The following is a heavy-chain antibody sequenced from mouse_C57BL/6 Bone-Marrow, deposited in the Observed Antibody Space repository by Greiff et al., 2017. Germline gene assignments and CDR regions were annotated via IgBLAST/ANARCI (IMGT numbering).Heavy chain of an antibody. CDR2: IYPGSGNT. CDR3: ARGGIYYGNYIYAMDY. D-gene: IGHD2-1*01. V-gene: IGHV1-84*01. Sequence: QVQLQQSGPELVKPGASVKISCKASGYTFTDYYINWVQQRPGQGLEWIGWIYPGSGNTKYNEKFKGEATLTVDTSSSTASMQLSSLTSEDSAVYCCARGGIYYGNYIYAMDYWGQGTSVTVSS. CDR1: GYTFTDYY. J-gene: IGHJ4*01.